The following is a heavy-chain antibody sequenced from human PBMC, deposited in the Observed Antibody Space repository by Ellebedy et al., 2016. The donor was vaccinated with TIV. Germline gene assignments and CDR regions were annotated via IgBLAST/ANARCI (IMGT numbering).Heavy chain of an antibody. Sequence: GGSLRLSXVASGFAFSDSAMSWVRQAPGKGLHWVSSISFSGGSTYSADSVKGRFTISRDNSKNTIYLQMTSPRVEDTAIYYCAKDQGSTVVSKGRDYWGQGTLVTVSS. CDR1: GFAFSDSA. D-gene: IGHD4-23*01. J-gene: IGHJ4*02. CDR2: ISFSGGST. V-gene: IGHV3-23*01. CDR3: AKDQGSTVVSKGRDY.